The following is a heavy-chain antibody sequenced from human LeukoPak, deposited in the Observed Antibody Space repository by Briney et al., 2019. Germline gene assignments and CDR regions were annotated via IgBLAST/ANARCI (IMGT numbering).Heavy chain of an antibody. CDR3: ARQDCSSTSCYYGMDV. CDR2: IYPGDSDT. CDR1: GYSFTSYW. Sequence: GESLKISCKGSGYSFTSYWIGWVRQMPGKGLEWMGIIYPGDSDTRYSPSFQGQVTISADKSISTAYLQWSSLKASDTAMYYCARQDCSSTSCYYGMDVWGLGTTVTVSS. V-gene: IGHV5-51*01. J-gene: IGHJ6*02. D-gene: IGHD2-2*01.